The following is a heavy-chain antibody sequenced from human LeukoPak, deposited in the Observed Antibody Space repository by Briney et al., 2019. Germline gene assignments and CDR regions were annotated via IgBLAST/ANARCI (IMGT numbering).Heavy chain of an antibody. Sequence: PGGSLRLFCAASGFTFSSYGMHRVRQAPGQGLEWVAVISYDGSNKYYADSVKGRFTISRDNSKNTLYLQMNSLRAEDTAVYYCPKDRLYYYDSSGYPRYYFDYWGQGTLVTVSS. D-gene: IGHD3-22*01. CDR1: GFTFSSYG. J-gene: IGHJ4*02. CDR3: PKDRLYYYDSSGYPRYYFDY. V-gene: IGHV3-30*18. CDR2: ISYDGSNK.